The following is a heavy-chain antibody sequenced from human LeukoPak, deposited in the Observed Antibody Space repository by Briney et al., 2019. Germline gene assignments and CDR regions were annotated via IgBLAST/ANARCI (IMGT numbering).Heavy chain of an antibody. D-gene: IGHD2-8*01. J-gene: IGHJ4*02. CDR1: GGSISNTNW. CDR2: ISLTGLT. CDR3: SRENGAFSPFGY. Sequence: PSGTLSLTCGVSGGSISNTNWWSWLRPPPGQGLEWIGEISLTGLTHYNPSLESRVTVSLDKSKNHLSLYLSSVTAADTAVYYCSRENGAFSPFGYWGQGTLVTVLS. V-gene: IGHV4-4*02.